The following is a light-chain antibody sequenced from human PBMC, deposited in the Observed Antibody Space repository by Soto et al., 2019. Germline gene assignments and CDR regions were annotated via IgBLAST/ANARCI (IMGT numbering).Light chain of an antibody. Sequence: DIQMTQSPSSLSASVGDRVTITCQATQDISHLLNWFQQKPGKAPQLLIYDASNLETGVPSRFSGSGSGTDFTFTISSLQAEDIATYYCQQYENPPITFGQGTRLEIK. CDR1: QDISHL. J-gene: IGKJ5*01. CDR2: DAS. V-gene: IGKV1-33*01. CDR3: QQYENPPIT.